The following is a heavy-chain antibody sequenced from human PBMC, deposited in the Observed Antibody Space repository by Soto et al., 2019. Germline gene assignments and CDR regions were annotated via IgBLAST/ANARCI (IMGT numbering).Heavy chain of an antibody. CDR3: ARETALQSPDNWFDP. V-gene: IGHV1-8*01. CDR1: GYTFTSYD. J-gene: IGHJ5*02. D-gene: IGHD4-4*01. Sequence: ASVKVSCKASGYTFTSYDINWVRQATGQGLERMGWMNPNSGNTGYAQKFQGRVTMTRNTSISTAYMELSSLRSEDTAVYYCARETALQSPDNWFDPWGQGTLVTVSS. CDR2: MNPNSGNT.